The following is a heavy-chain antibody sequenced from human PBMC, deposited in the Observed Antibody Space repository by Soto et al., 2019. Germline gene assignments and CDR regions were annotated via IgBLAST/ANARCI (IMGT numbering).Heavy chain of an antibody. CDR3: ARGSGRVPTVRGLILQFSYFDP. Sequence: QVQLQESGPVLVKPSETLSLTCTVSGDSIGANYWGWIRQAAGKGLEWIGSLHSSGSTDYNPSMKSRVTMAADTSMNHFSMKLTSLTAAYTAVYYCARGSGRVPTVRGLILQFSYFDPWGQGILVTVSS. CDR1: GDSIGANY. J-gene: IGHJ5*02. V-gene: IGHV4-4*07. D-gene: IGHD3-10*01. CDR2: LHSSGST.